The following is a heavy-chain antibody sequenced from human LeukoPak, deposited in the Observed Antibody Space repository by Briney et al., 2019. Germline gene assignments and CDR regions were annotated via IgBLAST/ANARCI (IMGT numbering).Heavy chain of an antibody. V-gene: IGHV3-23*01. CDR2: ISGSGGST. J-gene: IGHJ1*01. CDR1: GFTFSSYA. Sequence: GGSLRLSCAASGFTFSSYAMGWVRQAPGKGLEWVSAISGSGGSTYYADSVKGRFTISRDNSKNTLYLQMNSLRAEDTAVYYCAKDRPPYSSGRWGYFQHWGQGTLVTVSS. CDR3: AKDRPPYSSGRWGYFQH. D-gene: IGHD6-19*01.